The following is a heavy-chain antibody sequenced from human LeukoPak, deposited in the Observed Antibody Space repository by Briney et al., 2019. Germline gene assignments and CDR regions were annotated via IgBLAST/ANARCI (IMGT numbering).Heavy chain of an antibody. J-gene: IGHJ6*02. D-gene: IGHD4-17*01. CDR1: GFTFSSYA. Sequence: GGSLRLSCAASGFTFSSYAMSWVRQAPGKGLEWVSAISGSGGSTYYADSVKGRFTISRDNSKNTLYLQMNSLRAEDTAVYYCAREGTTVTKFSYYYYGMDVWGQGTTVTVSS. CDR2: ISGSGGST. CDR3: AREGTTVTKFSYYYYGMDV. V-gene: IGHV3-23*01.